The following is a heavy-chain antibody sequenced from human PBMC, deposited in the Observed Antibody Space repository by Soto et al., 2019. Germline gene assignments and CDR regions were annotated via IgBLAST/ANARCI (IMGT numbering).Heavy chain of an antibody. Sequence: PGESLKLSCKGSGYRFTSHWIGWVRQMPGKGFELLGIIYPGDSDTRYSPSFQGQVTISADKSISTAYLQWSSLKASDTAMYFCARHSRDTTLVMEGMDVWGQGTTVTVSS. V-gene: IGHV5-51*01. J-gene: IGHJ6*02. CDR2: IYPGDSDT. D-gene: IGHD5-18*01. CDR3: ARHSRDTTLVMEGMDV. CDR1: GYRFTSHW.